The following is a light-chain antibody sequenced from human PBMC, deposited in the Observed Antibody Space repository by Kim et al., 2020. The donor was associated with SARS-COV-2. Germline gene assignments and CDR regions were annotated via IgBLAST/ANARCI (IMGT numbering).Light chain of an antibody. CDR1: QTITTW. CDR3: QLYHALPGT. CDR2: EVS. Sequence: DIQMTQSPPTLSASVGDRVTITCRASQTITTWLAWYQQKPGKAPNLLIYEVSTLEDGVPSRFSGGGSGTEFTLTIASLQPGDFATYYCQLYHALPGTFGQGTRLEI. V-gene: IGKV1-5*01. J-gene: IGKJ2*01.